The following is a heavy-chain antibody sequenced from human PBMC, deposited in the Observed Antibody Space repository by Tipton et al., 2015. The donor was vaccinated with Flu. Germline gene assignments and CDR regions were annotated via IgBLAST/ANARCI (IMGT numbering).Heavy chain of an antibody. D-gene: IGHD1-26*01. CDR1: GYTFNNFG. Sequence: QVQLVQSGAEVKEPGASVKVSCKASGYTFNNFGISWVRQAPGQGLEWMGWISGYNGNTNYAQKFQGRVTVTTDTSTSTAYMELRGLRSDDTAVYYCVRDGPCRLKWEPLDYWGQGTLVTVSS. V-gene: IGHV1-18*01. CDR2: ISGYNGNT. CDR3: VRDGPCRLKWEPLDY. J-gene: IGHJ4*02.